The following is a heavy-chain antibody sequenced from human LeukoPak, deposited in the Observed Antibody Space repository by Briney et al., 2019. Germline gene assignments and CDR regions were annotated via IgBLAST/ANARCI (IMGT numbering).Heavy chain of an antibody. D-gene: IGHD1-26*01. CDR3: LTIVETTIDAFDI. CDR1: GFTFSNAW. Sequence: GGSLRLSCAASGFTFSNAWMTWVRQTPGKGLEWLGRIKSKADGGTTEYAAPVTGRFTISRDDSKNTLYLQMNSLRAEDTAVYYCLTIVETTIDAFDIWGQGTMVTVSS. J-gene: IGHJ3*02. V-gene: IGHV3-15*05. CDR2: IKSKADGGTT.